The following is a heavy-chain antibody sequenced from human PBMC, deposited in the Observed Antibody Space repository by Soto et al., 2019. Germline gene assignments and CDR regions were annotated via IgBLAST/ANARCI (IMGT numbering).Heavy chain of an antibody. D-gene: IGHD5-12*01. CDR1: GYTFTSYD. J-gene: IGHJ6*03. CDR3: ARGYSGYDISNYYYYYYMDV. CDR2: MNPNSGNT. Sequence: ASVKVSCKASGYTFTSYDINWVRQATGQGLXXMGWMNPNSGNTGYAQKFQGRVTMTRNTSISTAYMELSSLRSEDTAVYYCARGYSGYDISNYYYYYYMDVWGKGTTVXVSS. V-gene: IGHV1-8*02.